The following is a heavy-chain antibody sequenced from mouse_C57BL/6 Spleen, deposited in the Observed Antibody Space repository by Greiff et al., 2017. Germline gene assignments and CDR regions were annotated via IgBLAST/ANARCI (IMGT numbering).Heavy chain of an antibody. Sequence: QVQLQQSGPGLVQPSQSLSITCTVSGFSLTSYGVHWVRQSPGKGLEWLGVIWSGGSTDYNAAFISRLSISKDNSKSQVFFKMNSLQADDTAIYYCAFYDYDGPAWFAYWGQGTLVTVSA. CDR1: GFSLTSYG. V-gene: IGHV2-2*01. D-gene: IGHD2-4*01. J-gene: IGHJ3*01. CDR2: IWSGGST. CDR3: AFYDYDGPAWFAY.